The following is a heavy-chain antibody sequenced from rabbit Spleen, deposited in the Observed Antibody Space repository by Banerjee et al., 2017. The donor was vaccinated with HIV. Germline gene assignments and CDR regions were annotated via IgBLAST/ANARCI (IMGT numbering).Heavy chain of an antibody. CDR1: GFSFSNKAA. Sequence: QEQLVESGGGLVKPEGSLKLSCTASGFSFSNKAAMCWVRQAPGKGLEWIACINAATGKPVYATWANGRFSISRTSSTTVTLQMSSLTAADTATYFCARDLVAVIGWNFNLWGQGTLVTVS. CDR3: ARDLVAVIGWNFNL. CDR2: INAATGKP. J-gene: IGHJ4*01. D-gene: IGHD1-1*01. V-gene: IGHV1S45*01.